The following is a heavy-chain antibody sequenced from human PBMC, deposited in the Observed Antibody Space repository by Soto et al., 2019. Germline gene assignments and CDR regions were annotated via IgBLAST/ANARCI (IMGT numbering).Heavy chain of an antibody. CDR2: IIRFFGTA. J-gene: IGHJ6*02. CDR1: GGTFSSYA. Sequence: QVQLVQSGAAVKKPGSSVKVSCKASGGTFSSYAISWVRQAPGQGLEGMGGIIRFFGTADYAQKFQGRVTSSADESTSTAYMELTSLISADTAVYYCAPPTAGSYYYGMDVWGQGTTVTVSS. V-gene: IGHV1-69*12. CDR3: APPTAGSYYYGMDV.